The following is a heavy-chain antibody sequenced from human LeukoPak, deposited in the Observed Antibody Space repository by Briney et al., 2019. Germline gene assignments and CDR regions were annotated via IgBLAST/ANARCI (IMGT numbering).Heavy chain of an antibody. V-gene: IGHV4-39*01. D-gene: IGHD2-21*02. CDR3: ARALLCGGDCYPPYYFDY. J-gene: IGHJ4*02. CDR1: GGSISSSSYY. CDR2: IYYSGST. Sequence: SETLSLTCTVPGGSISSSSYYWGWIRQPPGKGLEWIGSIYYSGSTYYNPSLKSRVTISVDTSKNLFSLKLSSVPAAATAVYYCARALLCGGDCYPPYYFDYWGQGTLVTVSS.